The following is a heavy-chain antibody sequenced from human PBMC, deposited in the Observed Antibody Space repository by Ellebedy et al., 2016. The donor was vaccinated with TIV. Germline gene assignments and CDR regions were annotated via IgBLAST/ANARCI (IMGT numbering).Heavy chain of an antibody. CDR2: INRNSGSI. Sequence: GESLKISCAASESTFSSYWMHWVRQAPGKSLEWVSGINRNSGSIAYADSVKGRFTISRDNAKNTVDLQMNSLRAEDSATYYCATGQMYAYEYWGQGTLVTVSS. CDR3: ATGQMYAYEY. CDR1: ESTFSSYW. D-gene: IGHD2-8*01. J-gene: IGHJ4*02. V-gene: IGHV3-74*03.